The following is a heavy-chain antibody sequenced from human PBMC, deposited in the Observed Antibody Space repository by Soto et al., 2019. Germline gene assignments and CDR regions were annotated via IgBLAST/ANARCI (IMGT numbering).Heavy chain of an antibody. Sequence: SETLSLTCSVSGDSLSGNYWSWVRQSPGKGLEWIGYTANTNYNPSLKSRVTISVDMSKNQFSLMLRSVTAADTAVYYCVRSRITDMDVWGQGTTVTVP. CDR1: GDSLSGNY. V-gene: IGHV4-59*01. D-gene: IGHD3-10*01. CDR2: TANT. J-gene: IGHJ6*02. CDR3: VRSRITDMDV.